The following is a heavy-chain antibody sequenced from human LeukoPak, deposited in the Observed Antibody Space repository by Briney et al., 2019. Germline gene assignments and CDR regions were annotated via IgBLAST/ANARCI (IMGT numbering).Heavy chain of an antibody. Sequence: GGTLRLSCAASGFTFSGYGMYWLRHAPGKGLEWVALVRYDESNKYYADYVKGRFTISRDNSKNTVYLQMNRLSDTDVDEYSCGKDQKFYDTTLHEVFDFWGQGTPVSVSS. CDR3: GKDQKFYDTTLHEVFDF. CDR2: VRYDESNK. V-gene: IGHV3-30*02. CDR1: GFTFSGYG. J-gene: IGHJ4*02. D-gene: IGHD3-22*01.